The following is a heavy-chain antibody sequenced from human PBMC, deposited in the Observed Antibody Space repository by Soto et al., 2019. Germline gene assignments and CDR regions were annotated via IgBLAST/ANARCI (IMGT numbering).Heavy chain of an antibody. D-gene: IGHD5-12*01. V-gene: IGHV4-59*01. J-gene: IGHJ4*02. CDR2: IYYSGST. Sequence: TLSLTCPVSGGSISSYYWSWIRQPPGKGLEWIGYIYYSGSTNYNPSLKSRVTISVDTSKNQFSLKLSSVTAADTAVYYCASLYSGYDFDYWGQGTLVTVSS. CDR3: ASLYSGYDFDY. CDR1: GGSISSYY.